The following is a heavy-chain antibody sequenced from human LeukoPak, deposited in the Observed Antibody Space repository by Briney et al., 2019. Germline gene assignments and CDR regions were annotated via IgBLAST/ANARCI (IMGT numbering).Heavy chain of an antibody. J-gene: IGHJ4*02. V-gene: IGHV3-23*01. CDR1: GFTFSSYA. CDR3: ASWAGTTAGFSGPFDF. Sequence: GGSLRLSCAASGFTFSSYAMSWVRQAPGKGLEWVSGISGSGGNTYYADSVKGRFTISRDDAKNSLYLQMNSLRGEDTAVYYCASWAGTTAGFSGPFDFWGQGTLVTVSS. CDR2: ISGSGGNT. D-gene: IGHD6-25*01.